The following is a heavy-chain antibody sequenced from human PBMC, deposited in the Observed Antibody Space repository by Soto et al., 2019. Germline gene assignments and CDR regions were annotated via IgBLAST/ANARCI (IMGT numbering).Heavy chain of an antibody. CDR1: GFTFSSYA. Sequence: SLRLSCAASGFTFSSYAMSWVRQAPGKGLEWVSAISGSGGSTYYADSVKGRFTISRDNSKNTLYLQMNSLRAEDTAVYYCAKGAGIAVAGTSGYYYYYGMDVWGQGTTVTVSS. J-gene: IGHJ6*02. CDR3: AKGAGIAVAGTSGYYYYYGMDV. V-gene: IGHV3-23*01. D-gene: IGHD6-19*01. CDR2: ISGSGGST.